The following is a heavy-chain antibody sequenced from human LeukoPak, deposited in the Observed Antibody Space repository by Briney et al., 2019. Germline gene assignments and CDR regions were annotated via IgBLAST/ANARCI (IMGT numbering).Heavy chain of an antibody. J-gene: IGHJ3*02. CDR2: IYYSGST. Sequence: PSETLSLTCTVSGGSISSYYWSWIRQPPGKGPEWIGYIYYSGSTNYNPSLKSRVTISVDTSKNQFSLKLSSVTAADTAVYYCAGVLRFLEWHAFDIWGQGTMVTVSS. CDR3: AGVLRFLEWHAFDI. D-gene: IGHD3-3*01. V-gene: IGHV4-59*01. CDR1: GGSISSYY.